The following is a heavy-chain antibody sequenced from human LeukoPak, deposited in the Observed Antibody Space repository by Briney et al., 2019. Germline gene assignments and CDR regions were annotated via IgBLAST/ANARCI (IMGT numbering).Heavy chain of an antibody. CDR2: INPDSGDT. J-gene: IGHJ4*02. V-gene: IGHV1-2*02. CDR1: GYTFTGDY. CDR3: ARDGSLDY. D-gene: IGHD3-10*01. Sequence: ASVKVSCKASGYTFTGDYMHWLRQAPGQGLEWMGWINPDSGDTNSAQKFQGRVTMTRDTSISTAYMELSRLRPDDTAVYYCARDGSLDYWGQGTLVTVSS.